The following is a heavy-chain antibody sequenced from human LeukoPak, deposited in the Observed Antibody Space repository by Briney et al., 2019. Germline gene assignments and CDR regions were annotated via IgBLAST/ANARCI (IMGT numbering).Heavy chain of an antibody. D-gene: IGHD6-6*01. Sequence: ASVKVSCKASGYTFTGYYMNWVRQAPGQGLEWMGRINPNSGGTNYAQKVQGRVTMTRDTSISTSYMELSRLRSDDTAVYYCARDIIAARPRSGYWGQGTLVTVSS. V-gene: IGHV1-2*06. CDR3: ARDIIAARPRSGY. CDR2: INPNSGGT. CDR1: GYTFTGYY. J-gene: IGHJ4*02.